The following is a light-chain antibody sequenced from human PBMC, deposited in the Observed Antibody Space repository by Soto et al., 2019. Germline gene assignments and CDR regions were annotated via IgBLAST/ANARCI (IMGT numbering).Light chain of an antibody. Sequence: DIQMTQSPSSLSASVGDRVTIICQASQDITNYLNWYQQKPGKAPNLLIHDSSNLETGVTSRFSGSGTGTYFSFTISSLKPEDIAKYYCQKYDTLPLTFGQGTRLEIK. V-gene: IGKV1-33*01. J-gene: IGKJ5*01. CDR3: QKYDTLPLT. CDR2: DSS. CDR1: QDITNY.